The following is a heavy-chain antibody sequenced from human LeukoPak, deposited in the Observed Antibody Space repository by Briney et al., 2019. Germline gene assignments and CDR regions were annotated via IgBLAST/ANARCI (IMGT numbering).Heavy chain of an antibody. CDR2: IWYDGSNK. D-gene: IGHD4-11*01. J-gene: IGHJ4*02. CDR1: GFTFSSYG. CDR3: AKDLMLNDYSNYLFDY. V-gene: IGHV3-30*02. Sequence: GGSLRLSCAASGFTFSSYGMHWVRQAPGKGLEWVAVIWYDGSNKYYADSVKGRFTISRDNSKNTLYLQMNSLRAEDTAVYYCAKDLMLNDYSNYLFDYWGQGTLVTVSS.